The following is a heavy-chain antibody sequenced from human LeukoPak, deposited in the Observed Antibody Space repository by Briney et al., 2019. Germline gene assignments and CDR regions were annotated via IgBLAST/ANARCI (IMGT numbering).Heavy chain of an antibody. J-gene: IGHJ4*02. D-gene: IGHD5-12*01. CDR2: IYPSGST. CDR3: ARDRSGYSEYYFDY. Sequence: NPSETLSLTCTVSGGSTNTYCWSWIRQPAEKGLEWIGRIYPSGSTYYNPSLKSRVTISIDKSKNQFSLRLTSVTAADTAVYYCARDRSGYSEYYFDYWGQGSLVTVSS. CDR1: GGSTNTYC. V-gene: IGHV4-4*07.